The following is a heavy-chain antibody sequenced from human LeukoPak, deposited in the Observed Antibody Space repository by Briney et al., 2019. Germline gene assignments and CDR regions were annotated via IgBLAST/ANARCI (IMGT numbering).Heavy chain of an antibody. CDR1: GFTFSRNW. Sequence: GGSLRLSCAASGFTFSRNWMHWVRHAPGKGLVWVSRINSDGSSTNYADSVKGRFTISRDNAKNTLYLQMNSLRAEDTAVYYCARVWDRGYSYGYGGEYYYYGMDVWGRGTTVTVSS. CDR3: ARVWDRGYSYGYGGEYYYYGMDV. J-gene: IGHJ6*02. CDR2: INSDGSST. V-gene: IGHV3-74*01. D-gene: IGHD5-18*01.